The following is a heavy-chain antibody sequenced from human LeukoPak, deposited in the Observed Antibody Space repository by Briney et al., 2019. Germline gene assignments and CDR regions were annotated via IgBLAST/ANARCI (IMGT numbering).Heavy chain of an antibody. J-gene: IGHJ3*02. V-gene: IGHV7-4-1*02. CDR3: ARDTSFGEGSYSIFSAISTPWGFDI. CDR1: GGTFSSYA. CDR2: INTNTGNP. Sequence: GASVKVSCKASGGTFSSYAMNWVRQAPGQGLEWMGWINTNTGNPTYAQGFTGRFVFSLDTSVSTAYLQISSLKAEDTAVYYCARDTSFGEGSYSIFSAISTPWGFDIWGQGTMVTVSS. D-gene: IGHD2-21*02.